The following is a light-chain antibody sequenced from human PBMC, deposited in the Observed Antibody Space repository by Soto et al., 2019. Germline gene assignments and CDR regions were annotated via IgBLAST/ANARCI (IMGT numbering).Light chain of an antibody. Sequence: EIVLTQSPGTLSLSPGEGATLSCRASQSVTGTNLAWYQQRPGQAPRLLIYDAVRRATGIPDRFSGSGSGTDFTLTISSLEPEDFAVYYCQQYGSSLITFGQGTRLEIK. J-gene: IGKJ5*01. CDR3: QQYGSSLIT. V-gene: IGKV3-20*01. CDR1: QSVTGTN. CDR2: DAV.